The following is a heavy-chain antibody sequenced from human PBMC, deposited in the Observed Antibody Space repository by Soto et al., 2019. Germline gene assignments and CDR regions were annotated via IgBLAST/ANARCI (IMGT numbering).Heavy chain of an antibody. Sequence: PGGSLRLSCAASGFTFSSYWMSWVRQAPGKGLEPVANIKHDGSEKYYVDSVKGRFTISRDNAKNSLYLQMNSLRAEDTAVYYCARGYSGYDPLPAPFAYWGQGSLVTVSS. D-gene: IGHD5-12*01. CDR2: IKHDGSEK. CDR3: ARGYSGYDPLPAPFAY. J-gene: IGHJ4*02. V-gene: IGHV3-7*04. CDR1: GFTFSSYW.